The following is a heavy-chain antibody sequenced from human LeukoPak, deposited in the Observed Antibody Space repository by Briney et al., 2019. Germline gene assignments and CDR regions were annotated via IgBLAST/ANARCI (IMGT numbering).Heavy chain of an antibody. D-gene: IGHD3-22*01. J-gene: IGHJ4*02. V-gene: IGHV3-30*18. CDR1: GITFNSHC. CDR3: AKDLARMGYDGSGHPIDY. Sequence: GSLGPPLGASGITFNSHCKPWGRQAPVQGAEWGTIFSYDGSNKYYADSVKGRFTISRDNSKNTLYLQMNSLRAEDTAVYYCAKDLARMGYDGSGHPIDYWGQGTLVTVSS. CDR2: FSYDGSNK.